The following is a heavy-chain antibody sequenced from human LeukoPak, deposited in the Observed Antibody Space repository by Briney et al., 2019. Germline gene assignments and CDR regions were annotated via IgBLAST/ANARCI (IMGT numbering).Heavy chain of an antibody. D-gene: IGHD1-26*01. J-gene: IGHJ5*02. Sequence: GESLKISCKGSGYRFTNYWIGWVRQMPGKGLEWMGLIFPGDSDIRYSPSFQGQVTISVDKPISTAYLQWRSLKASDTAIYYCARGNNENYYDWFDPWGQGSLVTVSS. CDR1: GYRFTNYW. CDR2: IFPGDSDI. CDR3: ARGNNENYYDWFDP. V-gene: IGHV5-51*04.